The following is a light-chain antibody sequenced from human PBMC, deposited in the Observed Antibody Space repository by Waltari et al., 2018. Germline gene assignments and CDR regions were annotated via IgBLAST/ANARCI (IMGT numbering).Light chain of an antibody. CDR3: QQETNWSYS. CDR1: QSVSTK. V-gene: IGKV3D-15*01. CDR2: DAS. Sequence: EIVMTQSPATLSLSPGERATLSCRASQSVSTKLAWYQQKPGQPPRLLIYDASTRATGIPDRFSGGGSGTAFTLTISSLEPEDVAVYFCQQETNWSYSFGQGTKLEI. J-gene: IGKJ2*03.